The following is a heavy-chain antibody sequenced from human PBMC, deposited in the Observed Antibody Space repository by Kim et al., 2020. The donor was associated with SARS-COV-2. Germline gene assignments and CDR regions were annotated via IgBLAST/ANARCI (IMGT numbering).Heavy chain of an antibody. J-gene: IGHJ1*01. Sequence: SVKCRFTISRDNAKNTLYLQMKSLIPEDTAVYYCARAGDYDISGYYGFFHYWGQGALVTVSS. V-gene: IGHV3-74*01. D-gene: IGHD3-22*01. CDR3: ARAGDYDISGYYGFFHY.